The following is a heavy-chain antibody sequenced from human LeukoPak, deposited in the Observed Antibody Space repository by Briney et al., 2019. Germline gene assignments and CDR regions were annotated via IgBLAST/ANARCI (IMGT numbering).Heavy chain of an antibody. V-gene: IGHV1-2*02. Sequence: ASVKVSCKASGYTLTGYYIHWVRQAPGQGLEWMGWINPYTGDTNSAQKFQGRVTMTRDTSISTAYMELSRLRSDDTAVYYCATWVTTESISDYWGQGTLVTVSS. J-gene: IGHJ4*02. D-gene: IGHD1-1*01. CDR3: ATWVTTESISDY. CDR1: GYTLTGYY. CDR2: INPYTGDT.